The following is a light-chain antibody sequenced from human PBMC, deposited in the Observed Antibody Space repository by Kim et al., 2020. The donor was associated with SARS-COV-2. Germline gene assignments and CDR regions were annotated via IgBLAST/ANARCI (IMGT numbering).Light chain of an antibody. CDR1: QRVSSC. V-gene: IGKV3-11*01. J-gene: IGKJ1*01. CDR2: DAA. CDR3: QQRSNWPPLT. Sequence: LPGGKAALPCRACQRVSSCLVWYQQKHGQAPRLLIYDAAKRATASIAGLSGSGSGTDFTLTTSSIEPEDFAVDYCQQRSNWPPLTFGQGTKVDIK.